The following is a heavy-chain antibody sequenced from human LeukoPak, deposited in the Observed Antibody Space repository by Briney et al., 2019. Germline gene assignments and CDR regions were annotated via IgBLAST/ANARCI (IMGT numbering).Heavy chain of an antibody. D-gene: IGHD3-9*01. CDR1: GFIFSRYS. V-gene: IGHV3-23*01. CDR3: AKWGDYDVLTGYYVSDY. CDR2: ITGSGGNT. Sequence: PGGSLRLSCEGSGFIFSRYSINWIRQAPGKGLEWVSAITGSGGNTYYADSVKGRFTISRDNSKNTVFLQMNSLRAEDTAVYYCAKWGDYDVLTGYYVSDYWGQGTLVTVSS. J-gene: IGHJ4*02.